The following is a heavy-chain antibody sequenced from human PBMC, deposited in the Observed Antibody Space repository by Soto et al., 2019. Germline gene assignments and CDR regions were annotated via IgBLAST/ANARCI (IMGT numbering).Heavy chain of an antibody. CDR3: ARDYLETPTDCSGGSCYSIPPTTRNWFDP. D-gene: IGHD2-15*01. CDR1: GFTFSSYG. V-gene: IGHV3-33*01. J-gene: IGHJ5*02. Sequence: GGSLRLSCAASGFTFSSYGMHWVRQAPGKGLEWVAVIWYDGSNKYYADSVKGRFTISRDNSKNTLYLQMNSLRAEDTAVYYCARDYLETPTDCSGGSCYSIPPTTRNWFDPWGQGTLVTVSS. CDR2: IWYDGSNK.